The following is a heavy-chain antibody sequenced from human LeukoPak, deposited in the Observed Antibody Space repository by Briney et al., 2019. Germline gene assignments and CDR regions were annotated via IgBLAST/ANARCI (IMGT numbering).Heavy chain of an antibody. CDR3: AKDPRDYDFWSGNY. V-gene: IGHV3-30*02. D-gene: IGHD3-3*01. J-gene: IGHJ4*02. CDR1: GFSFKKYG. Sequence: GGSLRLSCTASGFSFKKYGTHWVRQAPGEGLEWVTFIQYDDSVKFYADSVKGRFTISRDNSKNTLYLQMNSLRAEDTAVYYCAKDPRDYDFWSGNYWGQGTLVTVSS. CDR2: IQYDDSVK.